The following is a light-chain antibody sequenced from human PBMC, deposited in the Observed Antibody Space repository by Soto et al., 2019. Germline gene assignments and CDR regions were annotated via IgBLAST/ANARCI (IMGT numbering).Light chain of an antibody. J-gene: IGKJ1*01. Sequence: DIQMTQSPSTLSASVGDRVIVTCRASQTISSWLAWYQQKPGKAPKLLIYDASSLQSGVPSRFSGGGSGTDFPLTISSLQPDDFATYYCQQYQTYSQTFDQGAKVDIK. CDR3: QQYQTYSQT. CDR1: QTISSW. V-gene: IGKV1-5*01. CDR2: DAS.